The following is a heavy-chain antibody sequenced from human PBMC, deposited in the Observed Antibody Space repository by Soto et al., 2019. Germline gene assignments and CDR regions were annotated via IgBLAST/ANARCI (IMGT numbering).Heavy chain of an antibody. J-gene: IGHJ4*02. D-gene: IGHD3-22*01. CDR1: GGSVSRGSFY. Sequence: SETLSLTCTVSGGSVSRGSFYWSWIRQPPGKGLECIGYIYYSGSTNYNPSLKSRVTISVDTSKNQFSLKLSSVTAADTAVYYCASSYYYDGSGYYAPGYWGQGRLVTVS. V-gene: IGHV4-61*01. CDR3: ASSYYYDGSGYYAPGY. CDR2: IYYSGST.